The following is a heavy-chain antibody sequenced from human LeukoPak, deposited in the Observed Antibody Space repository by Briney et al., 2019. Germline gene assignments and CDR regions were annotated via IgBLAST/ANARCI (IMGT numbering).Heavy chain of an antibody. CDR3: ARVYSGSWYFDL. Sequence: GGSLRLSCAASGFTFSSYEMNWVRQAPGKGLEWVSYISRSGRTIYDAAHVKGRFTISRENAKNSLYLQMTSLRAEDTAVYYCARVYSGSWYFDLWGRGTVVTASS. D-gene: IGHD5-12*01. CDR2: ISRSGRTI. J-gene: IGHJ2*01. CDR1: GFTFSSYE. V-gene: IGHV3-48*03.